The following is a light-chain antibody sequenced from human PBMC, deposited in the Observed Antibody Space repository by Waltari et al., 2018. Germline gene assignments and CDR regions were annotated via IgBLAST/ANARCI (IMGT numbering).Light chain of an antibody. V-gene: IGKV1-5*03. Sequence: DIQMTPSPSTLSASVGDRVTITCRASQSISSSLAWYQQKPGKAPKLLIYKASNLETGVPSRFSGSGSGTEFTLTISSLQPDDFATYYCQQYYTYFTFGPGTKVDI. CDR3: QQYYTYFT. CDR2: KAS. J-gene: IGKJ3*01. CDR1: QSISSS.